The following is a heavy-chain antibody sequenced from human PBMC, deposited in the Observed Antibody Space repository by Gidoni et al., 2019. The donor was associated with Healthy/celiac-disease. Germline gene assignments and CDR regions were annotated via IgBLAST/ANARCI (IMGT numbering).Heavy chain of an antibody. V-gene: IGHV4-34*01. CDR2: INHSVST. CDR3: ASLIVRGVVTD. J-gene: IGHJ4*02. CDR1: GGSFSGYY. Sequence: VQLQQWGAGQLKPSATQSLTCAVYGGSFSGYYWSWIRQPPGKGLEWIGEINHSVSTNYNPSLKSRVTISVDTSKNPFSLTLSSVTAADTAVYYCASLIVRGVVTDWGQGTLVTVSS. D-gene: IGHD3-3*01.